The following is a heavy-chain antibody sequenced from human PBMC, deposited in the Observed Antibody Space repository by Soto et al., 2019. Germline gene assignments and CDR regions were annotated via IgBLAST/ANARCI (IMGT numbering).Heavy chain of an antibody. CDR2: IKQDGSEK. CDR1: GFTFSSYC. D-gene: IGHD2-15*01. J-gene: IGHJ5*02. Sequence: PGGSLRLSCAASGFTFSSYCMSWVLQAPGKGLEWVANIKQDGSEKYYVDSVKGRFTISRDNAKNSLYLQMNSLRAEDTAVYYCARETVVVVAATHYNWFEPWGQGTLVTVSS. CDR3: ARETVVVVAATHYNWFEP. V-gene: IGHV3-7*01.